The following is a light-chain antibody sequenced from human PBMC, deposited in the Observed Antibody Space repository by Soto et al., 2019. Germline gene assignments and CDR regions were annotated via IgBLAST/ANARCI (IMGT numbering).Light chain of an antibody. J-gene: IGKJ3*01. V-gene: IGKV3-20*01. CDR2: GPS. CDR1: QSVTNNF. CDR3: QQYGTPLFT. Sequence: IVLTQSPGTLSLSPGERATLSCGASQSVTNNFLAWYQQKPGQAPRLLTYGPSSRATGVPDRFSGSGSGTDFTLTISRLEPGDFAVYYCQQYGTPLFTFGPGTKVDIK.